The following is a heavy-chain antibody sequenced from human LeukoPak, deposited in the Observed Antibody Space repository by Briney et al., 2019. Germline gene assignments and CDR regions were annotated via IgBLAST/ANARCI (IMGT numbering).Heavy chain of an antibody. Sequence: GGSLRLSCAASGFTFSSYGMHWVRQAPGKGLEWVAFIQYDGSNTYYADSVKGRFTISRDNSKNTLYLQMNSLRPEDTAVYYCAKDRSSLTPLDYWGPGTLVTVSS. V-gene: IGHV3-30*02. CDR3: AKDRSSLTPLDY. CDR1: GFTFSSYG. J-gene: IGHJ4*02. CDR2: IQYDGSNT. D-gene: IGHD4-23*01.